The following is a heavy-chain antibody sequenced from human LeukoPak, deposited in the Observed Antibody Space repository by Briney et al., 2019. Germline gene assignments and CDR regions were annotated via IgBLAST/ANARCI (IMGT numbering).Heavy chain of an antibody. V-gene: IGHV5-51*01. Sequence: GESLKISCKGSGYTFTTYWIGWVRQMPGKGLEWMGIIYPGDSDPRYSPSFQGQVTISADKSISTAYLQWTSLKASDSAMYYCVRHGLGSSWFGFDYWGQGTLVTVSS. D-gene: IGHD6-13*01. J-gene: IGHJ4*02. CDR3: VRHGLGSSWFGFDY. CDR1: GYTFTTYW. CDR2: IYPGDSDP.